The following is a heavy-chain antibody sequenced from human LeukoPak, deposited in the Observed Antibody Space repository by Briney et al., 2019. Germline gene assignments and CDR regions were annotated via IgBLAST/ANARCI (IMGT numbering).Heavy chain of an antibody. D-gene: IGHD1-26*01. Sequence: GGSLRLSCAASGFTVSSNYMSGVRQAAGRVLEGVSFIYSGVSTYYADSVKGRFTISRDNSKNTLYLQMNSLRAEDTAVYYCARQHTGRGPFDYWGQGTLVTVSS. CDR1: GFTVSSNY. CDR2: IYSGVST. J-gene: IGHJ4*02. V-gene: IGHV3-66*04. CDR3: ARQHTGRGPFDY.